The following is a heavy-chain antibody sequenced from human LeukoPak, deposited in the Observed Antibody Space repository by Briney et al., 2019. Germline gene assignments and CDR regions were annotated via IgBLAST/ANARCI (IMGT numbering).Heavy chain of an antibody. CDR3: ARDPWDYYGSGSYPGVP. D-gene: IGHD3-10*01. CDR1: GYTFTSYD. Sequence: ASVKVSCKASGYTFTSYDINWVRQATGQGLEWMGWMNPNSGNTGYAQKFQGRVTITRNTSISTAYMELSSLRSEDTAVYYCARDPWDYYGSGSYPGVPWGQGTLVTVSS. V-gene: IGHV1-8*03. CDR2: MNPNSGNT. J-gene: IGHJ5*02.